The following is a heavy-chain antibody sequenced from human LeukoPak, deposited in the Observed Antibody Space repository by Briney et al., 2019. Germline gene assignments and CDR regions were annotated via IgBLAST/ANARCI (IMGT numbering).Heavy chain of an antibody. D-gene: IGHD6-19*01. CDR1: GGSISSSSYY. J-gene: IGHJ3*02. Sequence: SETLSLTCTVSGGSISSSSYYWGWIRQPPGKGLEWIGYIDYSGSTYYNPSLKSRVTISVDTSKNQFSLKLSSVTAADTAVYYCARYRKIAVAGTGDAFDIWGQGTMVTVSS. CDR3: ARYRKIAVAGTGDAFDI. V-gene: IGHV4-31*03. CDR2: IDYSGST.